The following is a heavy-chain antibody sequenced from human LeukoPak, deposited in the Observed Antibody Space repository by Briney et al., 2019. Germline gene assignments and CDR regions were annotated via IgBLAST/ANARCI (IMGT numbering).Heavy chain of an antibody. J-gene: IGHJ1*01. Sequence: PAGSLRLSCAASGFTFSSYWMHWVRQAPGKGLVWVSRISGDGRTTSYADSVKGRFTISRDNAKNTLYLQMNSLRVEDTAVYYCVDYGERWGQGTLVTVSS. D-gene: IGHD4-17*01. CDR1: GFTFSSYW. CDR2: ISGDGRTT. V-gene: IGHV3-74*01. CDR3: VDYGER.